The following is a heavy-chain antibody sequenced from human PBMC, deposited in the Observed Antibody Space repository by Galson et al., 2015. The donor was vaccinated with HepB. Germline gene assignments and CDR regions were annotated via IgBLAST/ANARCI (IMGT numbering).Heavy chain of an antibody. Sequence: PLRLPCAASGFTFSNYGMLCVRQAPGKGLEWVAFLRYAGSNKFYAASVKGRFTIPRDNSKNTVYLRVNTLRTEDTAVYFCANEDRVSGSYWAGARISHYYGMDVWGQGTTVTFSS. J-gene: IGHJ6*02. CDR3: ANEDRVSGSYWAGARISHYYGMDV. CDR2: LRYAGSNK. D-gene: IGHD3-10*01. V-gene: IGHV3-30*02. CDR1: GFTFSNYG.